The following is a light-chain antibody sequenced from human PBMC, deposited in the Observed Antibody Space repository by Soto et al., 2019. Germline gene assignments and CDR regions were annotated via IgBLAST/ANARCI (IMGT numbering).Light chain of an antibody. V-gene: IGLV2-14*01. CDR3: SSYTSSSIVV. CDR1: SSDVGGYNY. J-gene: IGLJ2*01. CDR2: DVS. Sequence: QAVVTQPASVSRSPGQSITISCTGTSSDVGGYNYVSWYQQHPGKAPKLMIYDVSNRPSGVSNRFSGSKSGNTASLTISGLQAEDEADYYCSSYTSSSIVVFGGGTKLTVL.